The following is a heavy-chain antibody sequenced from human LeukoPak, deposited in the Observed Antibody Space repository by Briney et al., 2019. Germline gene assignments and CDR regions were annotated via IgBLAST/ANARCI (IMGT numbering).Heavy chain of an antibody. CDR3: ARDMRGDYYNWFDP. CDR1: GYTFTSYG. J-gene: IGHJ5*02. D-gene: IGHD4-17*01. Sequence: ASVKVSCKASGYTFTSYGISWVRQAPGQGLERMGWISAYNGNTNYAQKLQGRVTMTTDTSTSTAYMELRSLRSDDTAVYYCARDMRGDYYNWFDPWGQGTLVTVSS. V-gene: IGHV1-18*01. CDR2: ISAYNGNT.